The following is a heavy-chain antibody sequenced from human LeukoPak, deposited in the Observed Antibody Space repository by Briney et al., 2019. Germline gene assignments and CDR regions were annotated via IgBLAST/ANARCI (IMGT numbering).Heavy chain of an antibody. CDR2: ISRSATTI. CDR1: GFTFSSFE. Sequence: TGGSLRLSCAASGFTFSSFEMIWVGPAPGKGREGVSYISRSATTIYYADSVKGRFTISRDNAKNSLYLQMNSLRHEDTAVYYCARDPPGYRIRYIDYWGQGTLVTVSS. D-gene: IGHD1-14*01. J-gene: IGHJ4*02. CDR3: ARDPPGYRIRYIDY. V-gene: IGHV3-48*03.